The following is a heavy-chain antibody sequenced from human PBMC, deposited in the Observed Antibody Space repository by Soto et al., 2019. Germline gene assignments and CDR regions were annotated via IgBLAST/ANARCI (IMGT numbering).Heavy chain of an antibody. Sequence: SETLSLTCTVSGGSISSYYWSWIRQPPGKGLEWIGYIYYSGSTNYNPSLKSRVTISVDTSKNQFSLKLSSVTAADTAVYYCGRALYCSSTSCYDYWGQGTLVTVSS. CDR2: IYYSGST. V-gene: IGHV4-59*08. J-gene: IGHJ4*02. D-gene: IGHD2-2*01. CDR3: GRALYCSSTSCYDY. CDR1: GGSISSYY.